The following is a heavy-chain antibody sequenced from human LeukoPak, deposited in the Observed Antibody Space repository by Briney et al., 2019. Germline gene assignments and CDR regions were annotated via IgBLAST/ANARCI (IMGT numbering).Heavy chain of an antibody. Sequence: GESLKISSKGSGYSFTSYWIGWVRQMPGKGLEWMGIIYPGDSDTRYSPSFQGQVTVSADKSISTAYLQWSSLKASDTAMYYCASFDSSGPEYFQHWGQGTLVTVSS. J-gene: IGHJ1*01. CDR2: IYPGDSDT. CDR3: ASFDSSGPEYFQH. CDR1: GYSFTSYW. D-gene: IGHD3-22*01. V-gene: IGHV5-51*01.